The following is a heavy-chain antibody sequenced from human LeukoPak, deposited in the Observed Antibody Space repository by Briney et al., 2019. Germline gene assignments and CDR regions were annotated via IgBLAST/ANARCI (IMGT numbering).Heavy chain of an antibody. J-gene: IGHJ5*02. CDR1: GYTFTGYY. D-gene: IGHD6-19*01. V-gene: IGHV1-2*02. CDR3: ERGGSSGWFSNWFDP. Sequence: VASVKVSCKASGYTFTGYYMHWVRQAPGQGLEWMGWINPNSGGTNYAQKFQGRVTMTRDTSISTAYMELSRLRSDDTAVYYCERGGSSGWFSNWFDPWGQGTLVTVSS. CDR2: INPNSGGT.